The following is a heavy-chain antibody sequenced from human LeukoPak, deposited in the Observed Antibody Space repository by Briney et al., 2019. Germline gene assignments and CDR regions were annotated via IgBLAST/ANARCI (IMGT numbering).Heavy chain of an antibody. Sequence: GGSLRLSCEASGFTFRNYAMTWVRQAPGKGLEWVSIISGSGVTTHYADSVKGRFTISRDNSKNTLYLQMNSLRAEDTALYYCAKVGGYTTGWSDYWGQGTLVTVSS. CDR3: AKVGGYTTGWSDY. J-gene: IGHJ4*02. D-gene: IGHD6-19*01. V-gene: IGHV3-23*01. CDR1: GFTFRNYA. CDR2: ISGSGVTT.